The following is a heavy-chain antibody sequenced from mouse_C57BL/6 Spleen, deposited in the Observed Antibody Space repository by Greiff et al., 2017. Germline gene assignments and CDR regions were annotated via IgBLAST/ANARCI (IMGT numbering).Heavy chain of an antibody. CDR3: ARHLFHY. V-gene: IGHV1-82*01. D-gene: IGHD6-1*01. J-gene: IGHJ2*01. CDR1: GYAFSSPW. Sequence: VQLQQSGPELVKSGASVKISCKASGYAFSSPWMNWVKQRPGKGLEWIGRIYPGDGDTNYNGKFKGKATLTADKSSSTAYMQLSSLTSEDSAVYFCARHLFHYWGQGTTLTVSS. CDR2: IYPGDGDT.